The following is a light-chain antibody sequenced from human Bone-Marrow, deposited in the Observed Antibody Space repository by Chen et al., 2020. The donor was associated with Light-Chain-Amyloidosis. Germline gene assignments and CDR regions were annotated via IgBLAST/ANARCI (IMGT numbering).Light chain of an antibody. V-gene: IGLV1-44*01. Sequence: QSVLSQPLSASGTPSQKVTISCSGSTSDIGSNPVNWYQQLPGRAPRLLIFVDTKRPSGVPERFSSSRSGTSASLAISGLQSEDEGVYFCATWEDNLDVPVFGGGTKLTDL. CDR1: TSDIGSNP. J-gene: IGLJ2*01. CDR2: VDT. CDR3: ATWEDNLDVPV.